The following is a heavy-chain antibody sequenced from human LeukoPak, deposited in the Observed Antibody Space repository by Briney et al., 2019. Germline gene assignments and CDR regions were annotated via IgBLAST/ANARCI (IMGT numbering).Heavy chain of an antibody. V-gene: IGHV3-7*01. J-gene: IGHJ6*04. Sequence: GGSLRLSCAASGFTFSSYWMHWVRQAPGKGLEWVANIKKDGSEKYYVDSVKGRFTISRDNAKTSLYLQMNSLRAEDTAVYYCAELGITMIGGVWGKGTTVTISS. CDR3: AELGITMIGGV. CDR1: GFTFSSYW. CDR2: IKKDGSEK. D-gene: IGHD3-10*02.